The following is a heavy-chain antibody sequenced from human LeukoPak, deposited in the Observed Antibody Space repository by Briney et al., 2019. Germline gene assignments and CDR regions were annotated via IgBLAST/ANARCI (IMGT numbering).Heavy chain of an antibody. J-gene: IGHJ6*03. V-gene: IGHV3-21*04. CDR2: ISSSSGYI. CDR3: ARGGITIFGVVSYMDV. CDR1: GFTFSSYS. D-gene: IGHD3-3*01. Sequence: GGSLRLSCAASGFTFSSYSMNWVRQAPGKGLEWVSSISSSSGYIYYADSLKGRFTISRDNAKSSLYLQMNSLRAEDTALYYCARGGITIFGVVSYMDVWGKGTTVTVSS.